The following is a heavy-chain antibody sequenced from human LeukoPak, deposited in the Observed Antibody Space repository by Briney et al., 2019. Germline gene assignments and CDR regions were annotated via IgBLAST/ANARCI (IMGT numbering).Heavy chain of an antibody. CDR3: ARRHYYDSSGYYNYYYYYYMDV. CDR1: GGSFRGYY. CDR2: INHSGRT. Sequence: SETLSLTCAVYGGSFRGYYWGWLRQPPGKGLEWIGEINHSGRTNYNPSLKSRVTISVDTSKNQFSLKLSSVTAADTAVYYCARRHYYDSSGYYNYYYYYYMDVWGKGTTVTVSS. V-gene: IGHV4-34*01. D-gene: IGHD3-22*01. J-gene: IGHJ6*03.